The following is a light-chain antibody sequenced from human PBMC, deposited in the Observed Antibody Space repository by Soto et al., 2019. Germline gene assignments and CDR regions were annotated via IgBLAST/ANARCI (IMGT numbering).Light chain of an antibody. CDR1: SSDVGDYNY. CDR3: SSYKRSSRYV. V-gene: IGLV2-14*01. Sequence: QSALTQPASVSGSPGQSITISCTGTSSDVGDYNYVSWYQQHPGKAPKFMIYDVSFRPSGFFNRFSGSKSGNTASLTFFGLQAEDEADYYCSSYKRSSRYVFGTGTKVTVL. CDR2: DVS. J-gene: IGLJ1*01.